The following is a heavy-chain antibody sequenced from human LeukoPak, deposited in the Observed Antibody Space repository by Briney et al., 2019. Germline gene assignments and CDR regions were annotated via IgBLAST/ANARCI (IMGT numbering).Heavy chain of an antibody. CDR3: ARGRPHGSDY. J-gene: IGHJ4*02. Sequence: GGSLRLSCAASGFTFSSYWMNWVRQAPGKGLVWVSRIASDGSSTTYADSVKGRFSISRDNAKNTLYLQMNSLRVEDTAVYYCARGRPHGSDYWGQGTLVTVSS. D-gene: IGHD2-15*01. CDR1: GFTFSSYW. CDR2: IASDGSST. V-gene: IGHV3-74*01.